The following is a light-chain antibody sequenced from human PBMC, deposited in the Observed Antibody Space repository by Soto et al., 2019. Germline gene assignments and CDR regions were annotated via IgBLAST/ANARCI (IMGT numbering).Light chain of an antibody. CDR1: QSLVYSDGSTY. Sequence: VMTQSPLSLPVTLGQPASISCRSSQSLVYSDGSTYLAWYQQKRGQAPRFLIYGASSRATGIPDRFSGSGSGTDFTLTISRLEPEDFAVYYCQQYGRSPTTFGQGTKVDIK. CDR3: QQYGRSPTT. V-gene: IGKV3-20*01. CDR2: GAS. J-gene: IGKJ1*01.